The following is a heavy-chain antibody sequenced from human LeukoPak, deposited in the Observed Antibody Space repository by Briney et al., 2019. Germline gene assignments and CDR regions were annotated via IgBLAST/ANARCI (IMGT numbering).Heavy chain of an antibody. CDR1: GGSISSGDYY. V-gene: IGHV4-61*02. CDR3: TSYRQQLAFDT. CDR2: IYTDGST. J-gene: IGHJ4*02. Sequence: SETLSLTCTVSGGSISSGDYYWSWIRQPPGKGLEWIGRIYTDGSTNYSPSLKSRVTMSVDTSKKQFPLKLNSVTAADTAVDYCTSYRQQLAFDTWGQGTLVTVSS. D-gene: IGHD6-13*01.